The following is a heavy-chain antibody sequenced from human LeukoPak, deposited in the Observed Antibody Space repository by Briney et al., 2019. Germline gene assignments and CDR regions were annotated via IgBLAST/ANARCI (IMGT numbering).Heavy chain of an antibody. CDR1: GFTVSSNY. CDR2: IYSGGST. CDR3: AWYGQQWLNWFDP. V-gene: IGHV3-66*02. D-gene: IGHD6-19*01. Sequence: PGGSLRLSCAASGFTVSSNYMSWVRQAPGKGLEWVSVIYSGGSTYYADSVKGRFTISRDNSKNTLYLQMNSLRAEDTAVYYCAWYGQQWLNWFDPWGQGTLVTVSS. J-gene: IGHJ5*02.